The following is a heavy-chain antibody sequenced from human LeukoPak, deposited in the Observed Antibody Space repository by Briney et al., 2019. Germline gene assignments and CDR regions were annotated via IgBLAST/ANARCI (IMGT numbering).Heavy chain of an antibody. CDR3: ARHLLLRQPDY. CDR1: GGSFCGYY. D-gene: IGHD6-13*01. Sequence: SETLSLPCAVYGGSFCGYYWSWIRQPPGKGLEWIGEINHSGSTNYNPSLKSRVTISVDTSKNPFSLKLSSVTAADTAVYYCARHLLLRQPDYWGQGTLVTVSS. V-gene: IGHV4-34*01. CDR2: INHSGST. J-gene: IGHJ4*02.